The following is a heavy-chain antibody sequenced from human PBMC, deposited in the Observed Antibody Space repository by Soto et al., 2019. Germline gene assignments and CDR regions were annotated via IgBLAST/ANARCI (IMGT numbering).Heavy chain of an antibody. Sequence: EVQLLESGGGLVQPGGSLRLSCAASGFTFSSYAMSWVCQAPGKGLEWVSAISGSGGSTYYADSVKGRFTISRDNSKNTLYLQMNSLRAEDTAVYYCAKDQLGYSSGWYGYWGQGTLVTVSS. CDR2: ISGSGGST. CDR3: AKDQLGYSSGWYGY. V-gene: IGHV3-23*01. J-gene: IGHJ4*02. D-gene: IGHD6-19*01. CDR1: GFTFSSYA.